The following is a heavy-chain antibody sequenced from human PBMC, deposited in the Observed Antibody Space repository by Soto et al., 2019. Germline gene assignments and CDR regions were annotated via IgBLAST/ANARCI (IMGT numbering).Heavy chain of an antibody. CDR2: FYSGDSDT. V-gene: IGHV5-51*01. J-gene: IGHJ4*02. CDR3: ARGSSGFYDY. Sequence: GESLKISFKASGYSFANDCIAWVRQMPGKGLEWMGIFYSGDSDTRYSPSFQGQVVISGDKSINTAYLQWTSLKASDTAMYYCARGSSGFYDYWGQGTLVTVSS. CDR1: GYSFANDC. D-gene: IGHD6-19*01.